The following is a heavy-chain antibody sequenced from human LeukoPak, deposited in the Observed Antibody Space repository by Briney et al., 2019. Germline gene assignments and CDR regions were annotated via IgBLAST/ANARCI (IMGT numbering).Heavy chain of an antibody. V-gene: IGHV4-34*01. CDR2: INHSGST. D-gene: IGHD2-2*01. J-gene: IGHJ3*02. CDR3: ARGSYRDIVVVPAAPGGDAFDI. CDR1: GGSFSGYY. Sequence: PSETLSLTCAVYGGSFSGYYWSWIRQPPGKGLEWIGEINHSGSTNYNPSLKSRVTISVDTSKNQSSLKLSSVTAADTAVYYCARGSYRDIVVVPAAPGGDAFDIWGQGTMVTVSS.